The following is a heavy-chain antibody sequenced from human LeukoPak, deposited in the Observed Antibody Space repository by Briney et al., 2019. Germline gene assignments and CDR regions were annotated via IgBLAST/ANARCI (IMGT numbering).Heavy chain of an antibody. CDR2: IYYSGST. CDR3: ARDGLRTGDLNY. D-gene: IGHD7-27*01. J-gene: IGHJ4*02. V-gene: IGHV4-31*03. Sequence: SETLSLTCTVSGGSISSGGYYWSWIRQHPGKGLEWIGYIYYSGSTYYNPSLKSRVTISVDTSKDQFSLKLSSVTAADTAVYYCARDGLRTGDLNYWGQGTLVTVSS. CDR1: GGSISSGGYY.